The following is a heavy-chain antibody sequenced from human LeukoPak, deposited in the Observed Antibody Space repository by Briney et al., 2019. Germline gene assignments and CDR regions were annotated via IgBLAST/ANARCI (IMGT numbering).Heavy chain of an antibody. CDR2: ISGSGIST. V-gene: IGHV3-23*01. Sequence: GGSLRLSCAASGLTVSSNCMSWVRQAPGKGLEWVSHISGSGISTYYADSVKGRFTFSRDNSKNTLYLQMNSLRAEDTAVYYCAKDRSIAAGDDAFDIWGQGTMVTVSS. CDR1: GLTVSSNC. J-gene: IGHJ3*02. D-gene: IGHD6-13*01. CDR3: AKDRSIAAGDDAFDI.